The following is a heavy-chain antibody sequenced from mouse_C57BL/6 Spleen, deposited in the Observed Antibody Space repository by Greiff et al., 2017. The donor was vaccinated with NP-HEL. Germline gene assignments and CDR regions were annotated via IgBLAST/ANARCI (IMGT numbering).Heavy chain of an antibody. CDR1: GYAFSSSW. J-gene: IGHJ2*01. CDR3: ARPIYYYGSSYFDY. V-gene: IGHV1-82*01. Sequence: VQLQESGPELVKPGASVKISCKASGYAFSSSWMNWVKQRPGKGLEWIGRIYPGDGDTNYNGKFKGKATLTADKSSSTAYMQLSSLTSEDSAVYFCARPIYYYGSSYFDYWGQGTTLTVSS. D-gene: IGHD1-1*01. CDR2: IYPGDGDT.